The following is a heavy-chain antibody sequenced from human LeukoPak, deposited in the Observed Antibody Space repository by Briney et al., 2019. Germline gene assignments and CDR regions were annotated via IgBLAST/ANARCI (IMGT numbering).Heavy chain of an antibody. CDR2: ISAYNGNT. J-gene: IGHJ4*02. CDR3: ARGSRYYYDGSGYYDY. D-gene: IGHD3-22*01. Sequence: ASVKVSCKASGYTFTSYGISWVRQAPGQGLEWMGWISAYNGNTNYAQKLQGRVTMTTDTSTSTAYMELRSLRSDDTAVYYCARGSRYYYDGSGYYDYWGQGTLVTVSS. V-gene: IGHV1-18*01. CDR1: GYTFTSYG.